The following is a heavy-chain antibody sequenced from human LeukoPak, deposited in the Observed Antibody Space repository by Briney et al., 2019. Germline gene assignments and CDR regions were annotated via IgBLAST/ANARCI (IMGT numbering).Heavy chain of an antibody. CDR3: ARGGMVMYYFDF. CDR2: IFSGGGT. CDR1: GFTVNSNY. J-gene: IGHJ4*02. Sequence: GGSLRLSCAASGFTVNSNYMTWVRQAPGKGLQWVSVIFSGGGTYYADSVKGRFTISRDTSKNTLYLQMNGMRAEDTAVYYCARGGMVMYYFDFWGQGTLVTVSS. V-gene: IGHV3-53*01. D-gene: IGHD4-23*01.